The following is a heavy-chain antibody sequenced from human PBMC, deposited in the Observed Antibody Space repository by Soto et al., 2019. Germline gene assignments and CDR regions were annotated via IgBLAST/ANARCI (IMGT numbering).Heavy chain of an antibody. D-gene: IGHD3-16*02. Sequence: SETLSLTCTIFGGSIDSYYWSWIRQAPGKGLEWIGHISDRGTTTYNPSLGSRVTISVDTSRNLFSLKLSSVTVADTAVYFCARDRWTSRANWFDPWGPGTLVTVSS. CDR3: ARDRWTSRANWFDP. CDR2: ISDRGTT. CDR1: GGSIDSYY. J-gene: IGHJ5*02. V-gene: IGHV4-59*12.